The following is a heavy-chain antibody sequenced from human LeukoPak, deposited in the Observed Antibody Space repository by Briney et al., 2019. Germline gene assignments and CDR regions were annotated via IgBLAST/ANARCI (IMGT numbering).Heavy chain of an antibody. V-gene: IGHV1-18*04. CDR2: ISAYNGNT. D-gene: IGHD2-2*01. Sequence: ASVKVSCKASGYTFTSYGISWVRQAPGQGLEWMGWISAYNGNTNYAQKLQGRGTMTTDTSTSTAYMELRSLRSDDTAVYYCARGDCSSTSCYGGLDYWGQGTLVTVSS. CDR1: GYTFTSYG. CDR3: ARGDCSSTSCYGGLDY. J-gene: IGHJ4*02.